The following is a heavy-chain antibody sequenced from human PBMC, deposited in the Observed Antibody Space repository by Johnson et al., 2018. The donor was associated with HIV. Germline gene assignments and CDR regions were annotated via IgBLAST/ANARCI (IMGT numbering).Heavy chain of an antibody. Sequence: EQLVESGGGVVRPGGSLRLSCAASGFRFSSYWMSWVRQAPGKGLEWVANIKQDGSEKYYVDSVKGRFTISRDNAKNSLYLQMNSLGAEDTAVYYCASLVGSSSGEAFDIWGQGTMGTVSS. J-gene: IGHJ3*02. D-gene: IGHD6-6*01. CDR3: ASLVGSSSGEAFDI. CDR2: IKQDGSEK. CDR1: GFRFSSYW. V-gene: IGHV3-7*05.